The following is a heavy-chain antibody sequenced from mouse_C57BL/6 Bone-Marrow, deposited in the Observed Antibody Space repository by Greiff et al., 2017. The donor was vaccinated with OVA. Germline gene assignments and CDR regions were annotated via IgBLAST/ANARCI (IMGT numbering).Heavy chain of an antibody. CDR3: ARAYDGYYGYFDY. Sequence: VQLQQPGAELVKPGASVKLSCKASGYTFTSYWMHWVKQRPGQGLEWIGMIHPNSGSTNYNEKFKSKATLTVDKSSSTAYMQLSSLTSEDSAVYYCARAYDGYYGYFDYWGQGTTLTVSS. CDR2: IHPNSGST. D-gene: IGHD2-3*01. CDR1: GYTFTSYW. V-gene: IGHV1-64*01. J-gene: IGHJ2*01.